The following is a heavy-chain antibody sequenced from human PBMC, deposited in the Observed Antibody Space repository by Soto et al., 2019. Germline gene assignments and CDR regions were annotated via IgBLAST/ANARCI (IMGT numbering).Heavy chain of an antibody. CDR1: GFTFDDYT. Sequence: GGSLRLSCAASGFTFDDYTMHWVRQAPGKGLEWVSLISWDGGSTYYADSVKGRFTISRDNSKNSLYLQMNSLRTEDTALYYCAKDDGELDLYYGMDVWGQGTTVTVSS. D-gene: IGHD1-26*01. CDR2: ISWDGGST. V-gene: IGHV3-43*01. CDR3: AKDDGELDLYYGMDV. J-gene: IGHJ6*02.